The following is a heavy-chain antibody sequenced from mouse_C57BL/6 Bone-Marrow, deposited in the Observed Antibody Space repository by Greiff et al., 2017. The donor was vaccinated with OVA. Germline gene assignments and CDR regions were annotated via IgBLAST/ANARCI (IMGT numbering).Heavy chain of an antibody. CDR1: GFTFTDYY. CDR3: ARSERGDY. J-gene: IGHJ2*01. Sequence: DVQLVESGGGLVQPGGSLSLSCAAPGFTFTDYYMSWVRQPPGKALEWLGFIRNKANGYTTEYSASVKGRFTISRDNAQSILYLQMNALRAEDSATYYCARSERGDYWGQGTTLTVSS. CDR2: IRNKANGYTT. V-gene: IGHV7-3*01.